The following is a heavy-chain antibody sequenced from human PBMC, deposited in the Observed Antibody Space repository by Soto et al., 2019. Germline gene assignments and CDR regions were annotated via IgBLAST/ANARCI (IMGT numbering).Heavy chain of an antibody. CDR3: ARGLASYGSRAQFDY. V-gene: IGHV3-23*01. Sequence: GGSLRLSCAASGLTFASYAMSWVRQAPGKGLEWVSAISGSGDTTYHADSVKGRFTISRDNSKNTLYLQMNSLRVEDTAVYYCARGLASYGSRAQFDYWGQGTLVTVSS. CDR1: GLTFASYA. CDR2: ISGSGDTT. D-gene: IGHD5-18*01. J-gene: IGHJ4*02.